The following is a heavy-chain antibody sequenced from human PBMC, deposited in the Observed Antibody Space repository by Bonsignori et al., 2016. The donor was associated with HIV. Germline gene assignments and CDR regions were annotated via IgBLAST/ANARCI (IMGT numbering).Heavy chain of an antibody. J-gene: IGHJ4*02. CDR2: IRRDGSDK. D-gene: IGHD3-22*01. CDR1: GFPSSLYG. Sequence: GGSLRLSCVASGFPSSLYGIHWVRQAPGKGLEWVAFIRRDGSDKYYLDSVKGRFTISRDNSKNTLYLQMNSLRAEDTAVYYCAKPILYDNSGYFDYWGQGTLVTVSS. V-gene: IGHV3-30*02. CDR3: AKPILYDNSGYFDY.